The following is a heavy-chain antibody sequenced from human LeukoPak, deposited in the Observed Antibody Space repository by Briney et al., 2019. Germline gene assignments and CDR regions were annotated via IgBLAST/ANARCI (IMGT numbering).Heavy chain of an antibody. CDR1: GYTFTGYY. Sequence: ASVKVSCKASGYTFTGYYMHWVRQAPGQGLECMGWINPNSGGTNYAQKFQGWVTMTRDTSISTAYMELSRLRSDDTAVYYCARDVGVVAADAFDIWGQGTMVTVSS. CDR2: INPNSGGT. D-gene: IGHD2-15*01. CDR3: ARDVGVVAADAFDI. V-gene: IGHV1-2*04. J-gene: IGHJ3*02.